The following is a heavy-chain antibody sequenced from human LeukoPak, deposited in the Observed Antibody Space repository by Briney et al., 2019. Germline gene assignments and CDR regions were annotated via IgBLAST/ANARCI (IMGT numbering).Heavy chain of an antibody. Sequence: ASVKVSCKASGYTFTSYGISWVRQAPGQGLEWMGWISAYNGNTNYAQKLQGRVTMTTDTSTSTAYMELRSLRSDDTGVYYCARDDSSGWYDTAEYFQHWGQGTLVTVSS. CDR1: GYTFTSYG. CDR2: ISAYNGNT. V-gene: IGHV1-18*01. D-gene: IGHD6-19*01. J-gene: IGHJ1*01. CDR3: ARDDSSGWYDTAEYFQH.